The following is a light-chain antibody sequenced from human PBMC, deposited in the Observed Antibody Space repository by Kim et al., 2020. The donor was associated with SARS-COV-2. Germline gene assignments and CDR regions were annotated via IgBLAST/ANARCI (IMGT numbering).Light chain of an antibody. CDR1: QSISSW. Sequence: ASEGDRVTITCRASQSISSWLAWYQQKPGKAPKLLIYDASSLESGVPSRFSGSGSGTEFTLTISSLQPDDFATYYCQQYNSYSGTFGPGTKVDIK. CDR2: DAS. J-gene: IGKJ3*01. V-gene: IGKV1-5*01. CDR3: QQYNSYSGT.